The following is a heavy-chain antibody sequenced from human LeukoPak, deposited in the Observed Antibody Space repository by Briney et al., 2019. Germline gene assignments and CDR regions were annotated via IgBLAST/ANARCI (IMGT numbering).Heavy chain of an antibody. D-gene: IGHD6-19*01. J-gene: IGHJ4*02. CDR2: IYPGDSDT. CDR3: ARLWGAVAGGYCFDY. Sequence: GESLKISFKGSGYSFTSYWIGWVRPMPGKGLEWMGIIYPGDSDTRYSPSFQGQVTISADKSISTAYLQWSSLKASDTAMYYCARLWGAVAGGYCFDYWGQGTLVTVSS. V-gene: IGHV5-51*01. CDR1: GYSFTSYW.